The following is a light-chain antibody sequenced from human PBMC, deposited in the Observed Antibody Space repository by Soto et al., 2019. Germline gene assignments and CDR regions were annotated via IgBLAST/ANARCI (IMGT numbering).Light chain of an antibody. CDR2: EVT. J-gene: IGLJ2*01. CDR3: SSYTGSSTLVV. Sequence: QSALSQPASVSASPGQSVTISCTGTSSDVGSYDLVSWYQHHPGTTPKLMIFEVTKRPSGVSSRFSGSKSGNTASLTISGLQAEDEADYYCSSYTGSSTLVVFGGGTKLTVL. V-gene: IGLV2-14*02. CDR1: SSDVGSYDL.